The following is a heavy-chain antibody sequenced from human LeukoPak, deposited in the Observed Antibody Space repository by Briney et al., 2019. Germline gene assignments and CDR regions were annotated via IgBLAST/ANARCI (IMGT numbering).Heavy chain of an antibody. CDR2: INPNSGGT. Sequence: GASVKVSCKASGYTFTGYYMHWVRQAPGQGLEWMGWINPNSGGTNYAQKFQGRVTMTRDTSISTAYMELSRLRSDDTAVYYCAREREGNCSSTSCYTLDYWGQGTLVTVSS. V-gene: IGHV1-2*02. D-gene: IGHD2-2*02. CDR3: AREREGNCSSTSCYTLDY. CDR1: GYTFTGYY. J-gene: IGHJ4*02.